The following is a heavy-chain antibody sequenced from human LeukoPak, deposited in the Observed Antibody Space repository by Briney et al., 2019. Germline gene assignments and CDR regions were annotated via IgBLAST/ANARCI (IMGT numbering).Heavy chain of an antibody. CDR3: ARLDDYYFDY. CDR1: GLTFSDYY. Sequence: PGGSLRLSCAASGLTFSDYYMSWIRQAPGKGLEWVAYISSSGSNIYYADSVKGRFTISRDNAKNSLYLQMSSLRAEDTAVYYCARLDDYYFDYWGQGTLVTVSS. J-gene: IGHJ4*02. V-gene: IGHV3-11*01. D-gene: IGHD3-3*01. CDR2: ISSSGSNI.